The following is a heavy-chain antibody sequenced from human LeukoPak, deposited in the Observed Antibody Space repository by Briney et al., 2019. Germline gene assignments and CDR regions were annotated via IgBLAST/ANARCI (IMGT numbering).Heavy chain of an antibody. CDR1: GYTFIIYY. CDR2: VNPSGGST. D-gene: IGHD4/OR15-4a*01. V-gene: IGHV1-46*01. J-gene: IGHJ4*02. Sequence: ASVKVSCKASGYTFIIYYIHWVRQAPGQGLGWMGTVNPSGGSTNYAQKFQGRIAMTRDTSTSTVYMELSSLRSEDTAVYYCARGKTMGDYWGQGTRVTVSS. CDR3: ARGKTMGDY.